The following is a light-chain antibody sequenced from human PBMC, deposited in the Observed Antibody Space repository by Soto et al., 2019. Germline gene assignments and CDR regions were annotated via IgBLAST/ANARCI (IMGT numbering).Light chain of an antibody. CDR3: QQSFSTPSMWT. J-gene: IGKJ1*01. Sequence: DIPMTQSPSSLSASVGDRVTITCRASQNIRKYLSWYQQTAGKAPKLLIYAASTLQSGVPSRFSGSGSGTDFTLTINSLQPEDFASYFCQQSFSTPSMWTFGQGTKVEI. CDR1: QNIRKY. V-gene: IGKV1-39*01. CDR2: AAS.